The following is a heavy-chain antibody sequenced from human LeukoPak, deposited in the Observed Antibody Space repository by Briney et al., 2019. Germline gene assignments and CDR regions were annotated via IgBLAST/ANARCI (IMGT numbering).Heavy chain of an antibody. CDR2: INHSGST. D-gene: IGHD2-2*01. CDR3: ARAYCSSTSCYFDY. J-gene: IGHJ4*02. CDR1: GGSFSGYY. V-gene: IGHV4-34*01. Sequence: PSETLSLTCAVYGGSFSGYYWSWIRQPPGKGLEWIGEINHSGSTNYNPSLKSRVTISVDTSKNQFSLKLSSVTAADTAVYCCARAYCSSTSCYFDYWGQGTLVTVSS.